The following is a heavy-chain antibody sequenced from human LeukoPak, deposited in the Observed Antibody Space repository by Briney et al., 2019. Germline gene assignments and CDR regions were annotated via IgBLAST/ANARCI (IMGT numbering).Heavy chain of an antibody. D-gene: IGHD4-23*01. J-gene: IGHJ4*02. CDR2: IKQDGSEK. Sequence: GGSLRLSCAASGFIFSRYWMSWVRQAPGKGLECVANIKQDGSEKYYVDSVKGRFTISRDNAKNSLFLQMNSLRAEDTAMYYCARATVVTPDYWGQGTLGTVSS. V-gene: IGHV3-7*04. CDR1: GFIFSRYW. CDR3: ARATVVTPDY.